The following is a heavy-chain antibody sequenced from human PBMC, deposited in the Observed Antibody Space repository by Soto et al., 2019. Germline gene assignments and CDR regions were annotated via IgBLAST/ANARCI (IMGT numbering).Heavy chain of an antibody. Sequence: QVQLQQWGAGLLKPSETLSLTCAVYGGSFSGYQWTWIRQTPGKGLEWIGEINDSVNFNYNRSLKSGVTILVETAKKQISLKLSSVTAADTAVYYCARGLILWFGELSRRGGSYYAMDVWGRGTTVTVSS. J-gene: IGHJ6*04. CDR1: GGSFSGYQ. CDR3: ARGLILWFGELSRRGGSYYAMDV. V-gene: IGHV4-34*01. D-gene: IGHD3-10*01. CDR2: INDSVNF.